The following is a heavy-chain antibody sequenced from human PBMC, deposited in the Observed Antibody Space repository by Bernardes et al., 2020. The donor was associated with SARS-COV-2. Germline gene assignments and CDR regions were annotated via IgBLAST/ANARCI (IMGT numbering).Heavy chain of an antibody. CDR3: ARSGTYPDAFDI. D-gene: IGHD1-26*01. Sequence: SVKVSCKTSGNTFTIYAVIWVRQAPGQGLECMGGIIPLFGTTNYAQNFQGRVTSAADESTSTVYMELSSLRSEDTAMYYCARSGTYPDAFDIWGQGTMVTVSS. CDR2: IIPLFGTT. CDR1: GNTFTIYA. J-gene: IGHJ3*02. V-gene: IGHV1-69*13.